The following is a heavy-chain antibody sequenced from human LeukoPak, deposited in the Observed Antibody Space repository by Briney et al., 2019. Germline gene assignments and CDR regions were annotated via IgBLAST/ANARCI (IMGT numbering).Heavy chain of an antibody. CDR2: ISYDGSNK. CDR1: GFTFSSYG. J-gene: IGHJ4*02. CDR3: AKGYSRGATIFNLASRGSHFDY. D-gene: IGHD5-12*01. V-gene: IGHV3-30*18. Sequence: GGSLRLSCAAPGFTFSSYGMHWVRQAPGKGLEWVAVISYDGSNKYYADSVKGRFTISRDNSKNTLYLQMNSLRAEDTAVYYCAKGYSRGATIFNLASRGSHFDYWGQGTLVTVSS.